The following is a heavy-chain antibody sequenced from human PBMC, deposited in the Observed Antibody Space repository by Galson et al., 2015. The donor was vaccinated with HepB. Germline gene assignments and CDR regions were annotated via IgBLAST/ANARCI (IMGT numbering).Heavy chain of an antibody. V-gene: IGHV5-51*01. CDR2: VYPEDSDT. Sequence: QSGAEVKEAGESLKTSCKASGYNFPTYWIGWVRQMPGKGLEWMGIVYPEDSDTRYSPSFPGQVSISADKSFTTAYLHWNSLKASDTAIYYCARRGYSTPSGYYALDAWGQGTTVIVSS. J-gene: IGHJ6*02. D-gene: IGHD2-2*01. CDR1: GYNFPTYW. CDR3: ARRGYSTPSGYYALDA.